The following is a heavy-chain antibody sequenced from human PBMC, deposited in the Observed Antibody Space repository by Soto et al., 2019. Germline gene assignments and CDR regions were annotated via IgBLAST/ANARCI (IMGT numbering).Heavy chain of an antibody. CDR2: ISNDGSNK. CDR3: TKDGRFDSDGSLYYYYYGMDV. D-gene: IGHD2-15*01. CDR1: GFAFDDYV. V-gene: IGHV3-30*18. J-gene: IGHJ6*02. Sequence: GGSLRLSCAASGFAFDDYVMHWVRQAPGKGLEWVAIISNDGSNKYYIESVGGRFTISRDNSKNMLFLQMNSLRVEDTAVYFCTKDGRFDSDGSLYYYYYGMDVWGQGTTVTVSS.